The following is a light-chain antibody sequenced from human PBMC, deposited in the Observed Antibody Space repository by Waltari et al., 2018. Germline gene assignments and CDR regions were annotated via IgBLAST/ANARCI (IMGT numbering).Light chain of an antibody. J-gene: IGKJ1*01. CDR2: EVY. V-gene: IGKV3-20*01. CDR1: QSVNSDN. CDR3: QDYGSSRT. Sequence: EIVLTQSPGTLSLSPGERATLSCRASQSVNSDNLAWYQQRPGQAPRLLIYEVYRRASGIPDSFSGSGSGTHFTLTIFSLETEDFAVYYCQDYGSSRTFGQGTKVEFK.